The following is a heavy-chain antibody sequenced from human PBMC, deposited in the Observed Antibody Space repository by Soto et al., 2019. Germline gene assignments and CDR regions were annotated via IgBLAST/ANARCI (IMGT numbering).Heavy chain of an antibody. CDR3: ARDPCSSTSCYDIYGMDV. J-gene: IGHJ6*02. CDR2: IYISGTT. Sequence: SETLSLTCTVSGVSIGSGDFYWSWIRQPPGKGLEWIGYIYISGTTFYNPSLRSRITISLDTSTNQVSLKLSSVTAADTAVYFCARDPCSSTSCYDIYGMDVWGQGTTVTVSS. D-gene: IGHD2-2*01. CDR1: GVSIGSGDFY. V-gene: IGHV4-30-4*01.